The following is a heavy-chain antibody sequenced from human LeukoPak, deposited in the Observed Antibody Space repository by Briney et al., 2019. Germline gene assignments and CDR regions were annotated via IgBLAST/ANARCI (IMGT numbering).Heavy chain of an antibody. V-gene: IGHV1-69*04. Sequence: VASVKVSCKASGGTFSSYAFSWVRQAPGQGLEWMGRIILIHGISNYAQKFQGRVTITADKSTSTAYMELRSLRSDDTAVYYCARDSASTITIFGVVPDYWGQGTLVTVSS. CDR3: ARDSASTITIFGVVPDY. CDR1: GGTFSSYA. D-gene: IGHD3-3*01. CDR2: IILIHGIS. J-gene: IGHJ4*02.